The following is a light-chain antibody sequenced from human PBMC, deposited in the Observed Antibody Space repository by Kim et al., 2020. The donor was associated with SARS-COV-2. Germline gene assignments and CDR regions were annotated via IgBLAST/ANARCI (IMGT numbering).Light chain of an antibody. CDR2: AAS. V-gene: IGKV1-27*01. CDR3: QKYNGAPWT. CDR1: QGISND. J-gene: IGKJ1*01. Sequence: ASVGDRLTITCRASQGISNDLAWYQQKPGKVPKLLIFAASALQSGVPSRFSGSGSGTDFTLTISSLQPEDVATYYCQKYNGAPWTFGQGTKVEIK.